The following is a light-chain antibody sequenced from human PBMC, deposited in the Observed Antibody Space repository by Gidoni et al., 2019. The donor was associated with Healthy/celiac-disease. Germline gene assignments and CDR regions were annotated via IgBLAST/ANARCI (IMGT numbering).Light chain of an antibody. V-gene: IGKV3-11*01. Sequence: EIVLTQSPATLSLSPGERATLSCRASQSVSSYLAWYQQKPGQAPRLLIYDASNRATGIPARFSGSVSGTDFTLTISSLEPEDFAVYYCQQRSNWPPTFXPXTKVDIK. J-gene: IGKJ3*01. CDR3: QQRSNWPPT. CDR1: QSVSSY. CDR2: DAS.